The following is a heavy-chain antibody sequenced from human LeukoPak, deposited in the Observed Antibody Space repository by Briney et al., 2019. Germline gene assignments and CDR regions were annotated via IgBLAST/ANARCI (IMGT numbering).Heavy chain of an antibody. J-gene: IGHJ4*02. CDR2: ISVRSNYV. CDR1: GYTFSCYS. CDR3: VRLRRNSDTSGFYYYYDF. V-gene: IGHV3-21*01. D-gene: IGHD3-22*01. Sequence: PGGSLRLSCAGSGYTFSCYSINWVRQGPGKGLEWVSSISVRSNYVYYADSGRGQFRIYRDDARDSLYLQMTSLRAEHTAVYYCVRLRRNSDTSGFYYYYDFWGQGTLVTVSS.